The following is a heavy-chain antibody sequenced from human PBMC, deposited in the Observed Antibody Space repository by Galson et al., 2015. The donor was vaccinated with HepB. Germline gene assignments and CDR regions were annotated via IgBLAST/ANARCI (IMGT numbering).Heavy chain of an antibody. V-gene: IGHV4-4*07. Sequence: ETLSLTCTVSGGPISGYYWHWIRQPAGKALEWVGHISNSGTTNYNPSFKSRLTMSVDTSKNQFSLKLSSVTAADTAVYYCARGLTSSSGYVRYWGQGTPVTVSS. D-gene: IGHD6-6*01. J-gene: IGHJ4*02. CDR3: ARGLTSSSGYVRY. CDR2: ISNSGTT. CDR1: GGPISGYY.